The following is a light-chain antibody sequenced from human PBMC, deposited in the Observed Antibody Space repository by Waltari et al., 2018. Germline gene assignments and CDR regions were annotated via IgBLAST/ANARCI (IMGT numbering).Light chain of an antibody. V-gene: IGKV2-28*01. CDR3: MQALQIPPIT. CDR2: LGS. Sequence: DIVMTQSPLSLPVTPGEPPSISCRSSQSLRHSNGYNYLDWYLQKPGQSPQLLIYLGSNRASGVPDRFSGSGSGTDFTLKISRVEAEDVGVYYCMQALQIPPITFGQGTRLEIK. J-gene: IGKJ5*01. CDR1: QSLRHSNGYNY.